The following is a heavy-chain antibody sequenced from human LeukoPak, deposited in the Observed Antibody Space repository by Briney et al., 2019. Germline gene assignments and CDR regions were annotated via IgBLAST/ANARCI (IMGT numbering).Heavy chain of an antibody. V-gene: IGHV1-8*03. CDR2: MNPNSGNT. CDR1: GYTFTSYD. Sequence: ASVKVSCKASGYTFTSYDINWVRQATGQGLEWMGWMNPNSGNTGHAQKFQGRVTITRNTSISTAYMELSSLRSEDTAVYYCARAPALIATRRYYYYMDVWGKGTTVTVSS. D-gene: IGHD6-6*01. J-gene: IGHJ6*03. CDR3: ARAPALIATRRYYYYMDV.